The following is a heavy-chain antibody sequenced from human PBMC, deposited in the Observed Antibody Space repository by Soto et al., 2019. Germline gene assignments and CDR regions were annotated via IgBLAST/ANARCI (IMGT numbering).Heavy chain of an antibody. J-gene: IGHJ4*02. CDR1: GFSLTTSGVG. D-gene: IGHD3-3*01. CDR3: AHRVLRTVFGLVTTTAIYFDF. V-gene: IGHV2-5*02. CDR2: IYWEDDK. Sequence: QITLNESGPTQVKPRQTLTLTCTFSGFSLTTSGVGVGWIRQSPGKAPEWLALIYWEDDKRYSPSLKSSLTTTKDTSKNQVALTMADLDPADTATYYCAHRVLRTVFGLVTTTAIYFDFWGQGTPVAVSS.